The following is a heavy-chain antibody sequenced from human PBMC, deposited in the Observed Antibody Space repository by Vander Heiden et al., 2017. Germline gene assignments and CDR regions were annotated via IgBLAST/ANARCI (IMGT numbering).Heavy chain of an antibody. CDR1: GFTFDANV. CDR3: AKDSDSSGWYFGGMDV. CDR2: ISWNSGSI. Sequence: EVQLAESGGGVVQPGWSLLLPCAASGFTFDANVMHSARQAPGNALGWVSGISWNSGSIGYADSEKGRFTISRDNAKDSLYLQMSGLRAEDTDLYYCAKDSDSSGWYFGGMDVWGQGTTVTVSS. V-gene: IGHV3-9*01. J-gene: IGHJ6*02. D-gene: IGHD6-19*01.